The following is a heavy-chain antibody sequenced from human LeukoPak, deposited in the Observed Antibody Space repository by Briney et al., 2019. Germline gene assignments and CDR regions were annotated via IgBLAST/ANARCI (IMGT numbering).Heavy chain of an antibody. CDR2: ISTSGTNI. D-gene: IGHD4-17*01. CDR1: GFTLSNYE. J-gene: IGHJ4*02. V-gene: IGHV3-48*03. Sequence: GGSLRLSCAASGFTLSNYEMSRVRQAPGKGLEWVSYISTSGTNINYADSGKGRFTIARDSAENSLYLQMNSLRAEGTAVYYCARDGLDYGDYWDCWGQGTLVTVSS. CDR3: ARDGLDYGDYWDC.